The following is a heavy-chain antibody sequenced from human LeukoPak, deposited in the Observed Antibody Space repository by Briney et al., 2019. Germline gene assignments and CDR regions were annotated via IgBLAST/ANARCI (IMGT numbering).Heavy chain of an antibody. V-gene: IGHV4-59*01. CDR2: YQYSGSP. Sequence: SESLSLTCTVSGGSISSYYWNWIRPPPGKGREWIGFYQYSGSPHYNPSLKSRVTISVDTSKNQFSLKLNSVTAADTAMYYCARRSRLGATPFDYWGQGTLVTVSS. D-gene: IGHD1-26*01. CDR3: ARRSRLGATPFDY. J-gene: IGHJ4*02. CDR1: GGSISSYY.